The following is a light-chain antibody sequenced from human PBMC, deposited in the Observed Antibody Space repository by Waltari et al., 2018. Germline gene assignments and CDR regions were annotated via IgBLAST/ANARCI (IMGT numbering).Light chain of an antibody. CDR1: QNINNW. J-gene: IGKJ1*01. CDR3: QHYNSAPCT. Sequence: DIQMTQSPSSLSASVGDKVTITCQASQNINNWLAWYQQKSGKAPKSLIYKASSLESGVPSRFSGSGSGTDFTLIISSLQPEDFATYYCQHYNSAPCTFGQGTKVEMK. CDR2: KAS. V-gene: IGKV1-5*01.